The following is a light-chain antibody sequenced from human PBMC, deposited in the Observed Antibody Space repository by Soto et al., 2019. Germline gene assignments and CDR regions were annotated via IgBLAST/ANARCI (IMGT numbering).Light chain of an antibody. V-gene: IGKV1-5*03. CDR3: QHYKTYPWT. CDR2: KAS. CDR1: ESINRW. J-gene: IGKJ1*01. Sequence: DSQMLQSRSTLSASVGCRVTITSRASESINRWLAWYQQRPGKAPKLLIYKASTLQSGVPSRFSGSGSGTEFTLTISSLQPEDLASYYCQHYKTYPWTFGQGT.